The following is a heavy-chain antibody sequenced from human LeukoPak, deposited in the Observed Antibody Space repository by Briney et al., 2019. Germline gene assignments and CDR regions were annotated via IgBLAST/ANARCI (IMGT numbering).Heavy chain of an antibody. CDR1: GFTFISYS. CDR2: ISSSSSTI. J-gene: IGHJ3*02. D-gene: IGHD3-3*01. Sequence: GGALLLSCAASGFTFISYSMNWGRQGPGKGLEWVSYISSSSSTIYYADSVKGRFTISRDNAKNSLYLQMNSLRAEDTAVYYCARTYDFGVGPPGDAFDNWGQGTLVTVSS. V-gene: IGHV3-48*04. CDR3: ARTYDFGVGPPGDAFDN.